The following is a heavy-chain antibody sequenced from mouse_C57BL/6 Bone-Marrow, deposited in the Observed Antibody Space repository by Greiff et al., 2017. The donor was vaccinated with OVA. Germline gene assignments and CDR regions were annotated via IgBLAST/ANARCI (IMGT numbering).Heavy chain of an antibody. V-gene: IGHV14-2*01. J-gene: IGHJ2*01. CDR1: GFYIKDYY. Sequence: EVQLQQSGAELVKPGASVKLSCTASGFYIKDYYMHWVKQRPEQGLEWIGRIDPEDGETKYAAKFQGKATITADTSSNTAYLQLSSLTSEDTAVYYCARSRRPSFDYWGQGTTLTVSS. CDR2: IDPEDGET. CDR3: ARSRRPSFDY.